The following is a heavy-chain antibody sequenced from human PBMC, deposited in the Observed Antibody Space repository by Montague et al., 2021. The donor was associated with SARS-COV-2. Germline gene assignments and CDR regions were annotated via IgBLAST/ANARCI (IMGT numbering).Heavy chain of an antibody. V-gene: IGHV4-39*07. CDR1: GGSISSSSYY. CDR2: IDYSGST. J-gene: IGHJ6*02. CDR3: ARVGRQQLVRLSGMDV. D-gene: IGHD6-13*01. Sequence: SETLSLTCTVSGGSISSSSYYWGWIRQPPGKGLEWIGSIDYSGSTYYNPSFKSRVTISVDTSKNQFSLKLSSVTAADTAVYYCARVGRQQLVRLSGMDVWGQGTTVTVSS.